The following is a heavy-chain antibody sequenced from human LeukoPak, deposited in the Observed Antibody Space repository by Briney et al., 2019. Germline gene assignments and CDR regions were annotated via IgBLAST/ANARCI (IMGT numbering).Heavy chain of an antibody. V-gene: IGHV3-20*04. CDR1: GFTFGEYG. J-gene: IGHJ5*02. CDR3: ARRGPYYYDCSDYYR. D-gene: IGHD3-22*01. CDR2: INWNGSSI. Sequence: GGSLRLSCAASGFTFGEYGMSWVRQAPGKGLEWVSYINWNGSSIGYADSVKGRFTISRVNATNSLYLQMNSLRAADAALYYCARRGPYYYDCSDYYRWGQGTLVTVSS.